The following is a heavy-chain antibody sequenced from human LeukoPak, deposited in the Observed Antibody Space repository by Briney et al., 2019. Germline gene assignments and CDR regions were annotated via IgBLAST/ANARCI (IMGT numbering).Heavy chain of an antibody. V-gene: IGHV1-2*02. CDR3: AGDESYTAMVPSSPSYMDV. D-gene: IGHD5-18*01. Sequence: ASVKVSCKASGYTFTGYYMHWVRQAPGQGLEWMGWINPNSGGTNYAQKFQGRVTMTRDTSISTAYMELSRLRYDDTAVYYYAGDESYTAMVPSSPSYMDVWGKGTTVTVSS. CDR2: INPNSGGT. CDR1: GYTFTGYY. J-gene: IGHJ6*03.